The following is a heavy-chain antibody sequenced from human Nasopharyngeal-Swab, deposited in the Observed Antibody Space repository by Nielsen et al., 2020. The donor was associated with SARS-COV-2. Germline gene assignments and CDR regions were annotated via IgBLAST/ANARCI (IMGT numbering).Heavy chain of an antibody. Sequence: AETLRLSCAASGFTFSDYDMPWVRHAAVKGLEWVAAIGTAGDPYYPGSVKGRFTISRENAKHPLYLKMNSLRPGDTAVYYCARGGYDYYMHFWGKGTTVTVSS. CDR1: GFTFSDYD. CDR3: ARGGYDYYMHF. CDR2: IGTAGDP. J-gene: IGHJ6*03. V-gene: IGHV3-13*05.